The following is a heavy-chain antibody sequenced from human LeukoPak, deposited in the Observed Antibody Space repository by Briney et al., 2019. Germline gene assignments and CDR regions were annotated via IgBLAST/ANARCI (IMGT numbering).Heavy chain of an antibody. CDR2: IYYTGRT. J-gene: IGHJ4*02. CDR1: GGSITRSGHS. Sequence: SETLSLTCTVSGGSITRSGHSWGWIRQPPGKGLEWTGTIYYTGRTYYNMSLQSRITSSVDTSRNPFSLKLCSVTAADTAVYYCASLGSYIVASIEYRGQGTLVTVSS. D-gene: IGHD5-12*01. V-gene: IGHV4-39*01. CDR3: ASLGSYIVASIEY.